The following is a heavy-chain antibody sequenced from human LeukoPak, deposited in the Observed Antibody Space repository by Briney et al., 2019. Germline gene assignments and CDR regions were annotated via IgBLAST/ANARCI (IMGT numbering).Heavy chain of an antibody. CDR3: ARQRRGVTVAGTSFDF. CDR1: GYTFTGYY. CDR2: INPNSGDT. J-gene: IGHJ4*02. V-gene: IGHV1-2*02. Sequence: ASVKVSCKPSGYTFTGYYIQWVRRAPGQGPEWRGWINPNSGDTDYAQTFQGRVTITRNTYINTIYMELTSLTSDDTAVYYCARQRRGVTVAGTSFDFWGRGTLIIVSS. D-gene: IGHD6-19*01.